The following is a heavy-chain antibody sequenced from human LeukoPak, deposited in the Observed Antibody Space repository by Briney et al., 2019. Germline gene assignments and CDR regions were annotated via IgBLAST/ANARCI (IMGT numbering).Heavy chain of an antibody. CDR1: GYTFTDHH. CDR3: ARGTFDP. J-gene: IGHJ5*02. V-gene: IGHV1-2*02. Sequence: ASVKVSCKASGYTFTDHHMHWVRQAPGQGLEWMGWIHPTSGDTKYAQKFQGRVTMTRDTSISTAYMELSRLISDDTAVYYCARGTFDPWGQGNLVTVSS. CDR2: IHPTSGDT.